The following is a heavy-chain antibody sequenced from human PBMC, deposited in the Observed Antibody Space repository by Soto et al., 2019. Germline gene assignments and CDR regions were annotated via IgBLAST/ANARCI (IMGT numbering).Heavy chain of an antibody. CDR3: ARRKYNSGWYFDY. V-gene: IGHV4-59*08. CDR2: IYYSGST. Sequence: LSLTCTVSGGSISSYYWSWIRQPPGKGLEWIGYIYYSGSTNYNPSLKSRVTISVDTSKNQFSLKLSSVTAADTAVYYCARRKYNSGWYFDYWGQGTLVTVSS. D-gene: IGHD6-19*01. CDR1: GGSISSYY. J-gene: IGHJ4*02.